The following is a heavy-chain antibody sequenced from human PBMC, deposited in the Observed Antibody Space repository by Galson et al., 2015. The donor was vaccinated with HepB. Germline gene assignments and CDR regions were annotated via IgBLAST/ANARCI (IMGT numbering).Heavy chain of an antibody. D-gene: IGHD6-19*01. Sequence: LRLSCAASGFTFSSYAMHWVRQAPGKGLEWVAVISYDGSNKYYADSVKGRFTISRDNSKNTLYLQMNSLRAEDTAVYYCAKGHRVAGTTYFDYWGQGTLVTVSS. CDR3: AKGHRVAGTTYFDY. CDR2: ISYDGSNK. J-gene: IGHJ4*02. V-gene: IGHV3-30*04. CDR1: GFTFSSYA.